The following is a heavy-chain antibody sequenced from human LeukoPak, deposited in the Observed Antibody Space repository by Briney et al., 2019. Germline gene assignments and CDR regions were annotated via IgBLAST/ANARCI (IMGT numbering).Heavy chain of an antibody. J-gene: IGHJ6*02. CDR2: ISYGGSNE. V-gene: IGHV3-30*04. CDR1: GFSFSDYA. Sequence: GGSLRLSYTVSGFSFSDYALHWVRQAPGKGLEWVAVISYGGSNEYYADSVKGRFIISRDNSKNTLFLQMNSLRPDDTAVYYCARNKPIVGFFGMDVWGQGTTVTVSS. D-gene: IGHD2/OR15-2a*01. CDR3: ARNKPIVGFFGMDV.